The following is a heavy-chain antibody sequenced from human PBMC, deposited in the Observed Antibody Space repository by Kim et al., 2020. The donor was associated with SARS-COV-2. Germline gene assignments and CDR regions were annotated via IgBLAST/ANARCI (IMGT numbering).Heavy chain of an antibody. Sequence: ASVKVSCKASGYTFTSYAMHWVRQAPGQRLEWMGWINAGNGNTKYSQKFQGRVTITRDTSASTAYMELSSLRSEDTAVYYCARDPRAVLRYFDWSQRPHYYFDYWGQGTLVTVSS. CDR1: GYTFTSYA. CDR2: INAGNGNT. CDR3: ARDPRAVLRYFDWSQRPHYYFDY. J-gene: IGHJ4*02. V-gene: IGHV1-3*01. D-gene: IGHD3-9*01.